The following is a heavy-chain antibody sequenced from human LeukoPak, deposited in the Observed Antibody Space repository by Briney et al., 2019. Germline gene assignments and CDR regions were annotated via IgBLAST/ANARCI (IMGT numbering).Heavy chain of an antibody. J-gene: IGHJ6*02. D-gene: IGHD3-10*01. Sequence: PSETLSLTCAVYGGSFSGYYWSWIRQPPGKGLEWIGEINHSGSTNYNPSLKSRVTITVDTSKNQFSLKLSSVTAADTAVYYCARTRHRGRQKNYYYYYGMDVWGQGTTVTVSS. CDR2: INHSGST. CDR3: ARTRHRGRQKNYYYYYGMDV. CDR1: GGSFSGYY. V-gene: IGHV4-34*01.